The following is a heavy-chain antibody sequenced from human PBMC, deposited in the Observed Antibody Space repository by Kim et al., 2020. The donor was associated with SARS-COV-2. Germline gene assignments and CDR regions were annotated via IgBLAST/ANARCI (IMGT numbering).Heavy chain of an antibody. V-gene: IGHV3-49*03. D-gene: IGHD6-13*01. CDR2: IRSKAYGGTT. J-gene: IGHJ4*02. Sequence: GGSLRLSCTASGFTFGDYAMSWFRQAPGKGLEWVGFIRSKAYGGTTEYAASVKGRFTISRDDSRSIAYLQMNSQKTEDTAVYYCTRPIAAAGSEEVYYFDYWGQGTLVTVSS. CDR3: TRPIAAAGSEEVYYFDY. CDR1: GFTFGDYA.